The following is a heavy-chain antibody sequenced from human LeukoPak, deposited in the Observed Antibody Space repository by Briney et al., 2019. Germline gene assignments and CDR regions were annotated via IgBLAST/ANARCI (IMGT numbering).Heavy chain of an antibody. CDR2: IYHSGRT. CDR1: GYSISSDYY. D-gene: IGHD1-14*01. V-gene: IGHV4-38-2*02. Sequence: SGTLSLTCTVSGYSISSDYYWGWVRQPPGKGLEWIGSIYHSGRTYYNPSLKSRVTISVDTYKIQFSVKLSSVTAAGPALYYCAREETGTTDYWGQGTLVTVSS. CDR3: AREETGTTDY. J-gene: IGHJ4*02.